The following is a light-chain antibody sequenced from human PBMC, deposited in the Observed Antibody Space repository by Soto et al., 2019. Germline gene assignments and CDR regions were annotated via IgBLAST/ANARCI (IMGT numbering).Light chain of an antibody. CDR2: TAS. CDR1: QGISSN. Sequence: DIQLTQSPSFLSASVGDRVTITCRASQGISSNLAWYQQKPGKAPKLLIHTASTLQSGVPSRFSGSGSGTEFTLTISSLQPEDFATYYCQQRKSYPITFGQGTRLEIK. V-gene: IGKV1-9*01. J-gene: IGKJ5*01. CDR3: QQRKSYPIT.